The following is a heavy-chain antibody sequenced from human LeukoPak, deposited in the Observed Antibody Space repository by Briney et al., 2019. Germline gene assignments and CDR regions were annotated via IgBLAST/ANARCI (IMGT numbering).Heavy chain of an antibody. CDR3: ARTARLFDY. Sequence: GGSLRLSCAASGFTFSSYAMSWVRQAPGKGLEWVSGITGSGRTTYYADSVKGRFTISRDNAKNSLYLQMNSLRAEDTAVYYCARTARLFDYWGQGALVTVSS. V-gene: IGHV3-23*01. CDR1: GFTFSSYA. CDR2: ITGSGRTT. D-gene: IGHD1-14*01. J-gene: IGHJ4*02.